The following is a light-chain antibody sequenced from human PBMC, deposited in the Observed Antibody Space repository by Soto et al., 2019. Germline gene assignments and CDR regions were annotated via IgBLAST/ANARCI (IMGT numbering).Light chain of an antibody. CDR3: CSYAGQTVF. CDR1: SNNIDSHNF. Sequence: QSALTQPASVSGSPGQSITISCTVTSNNIDSHNFVSWYQQHPGKVPKLMIYEDTERPSGVSDRFSGSKSGRTASLTISGLQAEDEADYYCCSYAGQTVFFAGGTQLTVL. J-gene: IGLJ2*01. V-gene: IGLV2-23*01. CDR2: EDT.